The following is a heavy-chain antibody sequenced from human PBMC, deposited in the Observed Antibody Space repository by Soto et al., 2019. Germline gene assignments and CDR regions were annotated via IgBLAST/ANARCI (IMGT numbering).Heavy chain of an antibody. Sequence: SGPTLVNPTQTLTLTCTFSGFSLSTSGVGVGWIRQPPGKALEWLALIYWNDDKRYSPSLKSRLTITKDTSKNQVVLTMTNMDPVDTATYYCAHTCSSTSCYVFAFDYWGQGTLVTVSS. V-gene: IGHV2-5*01. CDR1: GFSLSTSGVG. CDR3: AHTCSSTSCYVFAFDY. J-gene: IGHJ4*02. CDR2: IYWNDDK. D-gene: IGHD2-2*01.